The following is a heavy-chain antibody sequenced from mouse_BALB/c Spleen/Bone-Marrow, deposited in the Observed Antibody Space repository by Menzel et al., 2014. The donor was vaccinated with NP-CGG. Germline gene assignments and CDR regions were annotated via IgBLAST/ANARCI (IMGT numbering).Heavy chain of an antibody. CDR1: GYTFTSYT. J-gene: IGHJ1*01. D-gene: IGHD1-1*01. CDR3: ANYYGSSYGYFDV. V-gene: IGHV1-4*02. CDR2: INPSSGYT. Sequence: VHLVESAAELARPGASVKMSCKASGYTFTSYTMHWVKQRPGQGLEWIGYINPSSGYTEYNQKFKDKTTLTADKSSSTAYMQLSSLTSEDSAVYYCANYYGSSYGYFDVWGAGTTVTVSS.